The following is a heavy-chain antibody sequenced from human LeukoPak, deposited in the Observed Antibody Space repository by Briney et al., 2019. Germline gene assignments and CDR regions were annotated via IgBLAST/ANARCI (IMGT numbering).Heavy chain of an antibody. CDR2: ISYDGSNK. D-gene: IGHD6-13*01. V-gene: IGHV3-30-3*01. CDR3: ARAVAAAGPGDL. Sequence: GGSLRLSCAASGFTFSSYAMHWVRQAPGKGLEWVAVISYDGSNKYYADSVKGRFTISRDNPKNTLYLQMNSLRAEDTAVYYCARAVAAAGPGDLWGRGTLVAVSS. CDR1: GFTFSSYA. J-gene: IGHJ2*01.